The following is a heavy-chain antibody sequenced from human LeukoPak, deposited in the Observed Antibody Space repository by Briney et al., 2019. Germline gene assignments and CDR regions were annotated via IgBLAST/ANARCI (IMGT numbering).Heavy chain of an antibody. CDR2: IYPGDSDT. D-gene: IGHD6-19*01. CDR3: ARGNSGWYGLDY. Sequence: SGESLKISCKGSGYRFSNHWIGWVRRMPGKGLEWMGFIYPGDSDTRYSPSFQGQVTISVDKSISTAYLQWSSLKASDTAMYYCARGNSGWYGLDYWGQGTLVTVSS. CDR1: GYRFSNHW. V-gene: IGHV5-51*01. J-gene: IGHJ4*02.